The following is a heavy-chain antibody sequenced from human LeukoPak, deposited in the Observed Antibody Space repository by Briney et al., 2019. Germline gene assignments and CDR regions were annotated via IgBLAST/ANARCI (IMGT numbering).Heavy chain of an antibody. Sequence: GGSLRLSCEASGLTFSNSWMHWVRQVPGKGLVWASRINNEGTTISYADSVKGRFTISRDNAKNTLYLQMNSLRAEDTAVYYCARVSGLGMNEYYQHWGQGTLVTVAS. CDR1: GLTFSNSW. CDR2: INNEGTTI. J-gene: IGHJ1*01. D-gene: IGHD3-10*01. CDR3: ARVSGLGMNEYYQH. V-gene: IGHV3-74*01.